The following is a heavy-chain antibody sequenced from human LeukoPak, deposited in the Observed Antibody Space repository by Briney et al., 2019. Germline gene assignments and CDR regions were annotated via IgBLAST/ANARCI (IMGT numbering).Heavy chain of an antibody. D-gene: IGHD5-18*01. CDR1: GFTFSSYS. CDR3: ARDLDTAMVPAAGY. J-gene: IGHJ4*02. CDR2: ISGSGGGT. V-gene: IGHV3-23*01. Sequence: GGSLRLSCAASGFTFSSYSMNWVRQAPGKGLEWVSAISGSGGGTYYADSVKGRFTISRDNSKNTLYLQLSSLRVEDTAVYYCARDLDTAMVPAAGYWGQGTLVTVSS.